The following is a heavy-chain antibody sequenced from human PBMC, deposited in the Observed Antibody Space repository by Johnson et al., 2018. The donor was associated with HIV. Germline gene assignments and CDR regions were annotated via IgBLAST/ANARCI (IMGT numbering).Heavy chain of an antibody. J-gene: IGHJ3*02. CDR2: ISSSDSTI. V-gene: IGHV3-11*04. CDR3: EKGSTPTMIIVVISAFDI. Sequence: QVQLVESGGGLVKPGGSLRLSCVAPGFTFSDYYMSWIRQAPGKGLEWISYISSSDSTIYSADSVKGRFTVSRDNSKNTLYLEANSLGPEDTATYYCEKGSTPTMIIVVISAFDIWGQGTVVAVSS. D-gene: IGHD3-22*01. CDR1: GFTFSDYY.